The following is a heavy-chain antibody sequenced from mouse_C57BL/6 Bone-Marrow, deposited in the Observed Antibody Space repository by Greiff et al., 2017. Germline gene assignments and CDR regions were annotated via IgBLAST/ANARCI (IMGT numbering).Heavy chain of an antibody. V-gene: IGHV5-17*01. J-gene: IGHJ3*01. D-gene: IGHD2-1*01. CDR1: GFTFSDYG. CDR3: AIYYGNPFAY. CDR2: ISSGSSTI. Sequence: EVMLVESGGGLVKPGGSLKLSCAASGFTFSDYGMHWVRQAPEKGLEWVAYISSGSSTIYYADTVKGRFTLSRDNAKNTLFLQRTSLRSEDTAMYYCAIYYGNPFAYWGQGTLVTVSA.